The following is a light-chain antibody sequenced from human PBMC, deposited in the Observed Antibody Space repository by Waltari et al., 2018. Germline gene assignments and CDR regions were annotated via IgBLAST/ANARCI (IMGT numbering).Light chain of an antibody. CDR1: QGISSY. Sequence: IRMTQSPSSFSASTGDRVSITCRASQGISSYLAWYQQKPGKAPKLLIYAASTLQSGVPSRFSGSGSGTDFTLTISCLQSEDFATYYCQHYYSYPYTFGQGTKVEIK. V-gene: IGKV1-8*01. CDR3: QHYYSYPYT. J-gene: IGKJ2*01. CDR2: AAS.